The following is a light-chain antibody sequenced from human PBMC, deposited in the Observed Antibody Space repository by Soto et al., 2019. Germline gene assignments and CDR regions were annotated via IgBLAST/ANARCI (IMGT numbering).Light chain of an antibody. CDR1: SSNIGAGYD. V-gene: IGLV1-40*01. CDR2: GNS. CDR3: QSYDSSRSGWKV. Sequence: QSVLTQPPSVSGAPGQRVTISCTGSSSNIGAGYDVHWYQQLPGTAPKLLIYGNSNRPSGVPDRFSGSKSGTSASLAITGLQDEDEADYYCQSYDSSRSGWKVFGGGTKLTVL. J-gene: IGLJ2*01.